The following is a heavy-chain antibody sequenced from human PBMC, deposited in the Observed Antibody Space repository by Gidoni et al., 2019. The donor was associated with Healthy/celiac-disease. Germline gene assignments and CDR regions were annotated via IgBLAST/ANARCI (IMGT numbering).Heavy chain of an antibody. CDR1: GYTFTSYG. Sequence: VQLVQSGAEVKKPGASVKVSCKASGYTFTSYGISWVRQAHGQGLEWLGWSSDYNGNTNYAQKRQGRVTMTTDTATSTAERELRSLRSDDTAVYYCARVPAVAGYYYYMDVWGKGTTVTVSS. CDR3: ARVPAVAGYYYYMDV. CDR2: SSDYNGNT. D-gene: IGHD6-19*01. V-gene: IGHV1-18*01. J-gene: IGHJ6*03.